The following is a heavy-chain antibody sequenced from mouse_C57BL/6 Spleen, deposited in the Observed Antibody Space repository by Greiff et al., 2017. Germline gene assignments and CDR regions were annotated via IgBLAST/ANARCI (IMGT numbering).Heavy chain of an antibody. V-gene: IGHV1-81*01. J-gene: IGHJ4*01. CDR2: IYPRSGNT. CDR1: GYTFTSYG. Sequence: QVQLQQSGAELARPGASVKLSCKASGYTFTSYGISWVKQRTGQGLEWIGEIYPRSGNTYYNEKFKGKATLTADKSSSTAYMELRSLPSEDSAVYFCARGLVDYAMDYWGQGTSVTVSS. CDR3: ARGLVDYAMDY. D-gene: IGHD1-1*01.